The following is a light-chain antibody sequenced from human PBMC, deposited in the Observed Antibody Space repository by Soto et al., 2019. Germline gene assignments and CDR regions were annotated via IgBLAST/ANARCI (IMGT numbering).Light chain of an antibody. J-gene: IGKJ1*01. CDR3: QQYIDWPPGT. V-gene: IGKV3-15*01. Sequence: EIVVTQSPATLSVSPGERVTLSCRASQSVSSSLAWYQQRPGQAPRLLIYATSTRAAGISARFSGSGSGTECTLTISSLQSDDFAVYYCQQYIDWPPGTFGQGTAVEIK. CDR1: QSVSSS. CDR2: ATS.